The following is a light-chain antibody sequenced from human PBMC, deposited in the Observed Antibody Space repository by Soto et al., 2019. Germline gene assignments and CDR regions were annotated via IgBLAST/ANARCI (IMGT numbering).Light chain of an antibody. CDR3: QQYGTSPPGYT. J-gene: IGKJ2*01. Sequence: EIVLTQSPGTLSLSPGERATPSCRASQSVSSSSLAWYQQKPGQAPNLLIYGASTRATGIPDRFSGRGSGTAFPLTISRLEPDDFAVYYCQQYGTSPPGYTFGQGTKLEI. CDR1: QSVSSSS. CDR2: GAS. V-gene: IGKV3-20*01.